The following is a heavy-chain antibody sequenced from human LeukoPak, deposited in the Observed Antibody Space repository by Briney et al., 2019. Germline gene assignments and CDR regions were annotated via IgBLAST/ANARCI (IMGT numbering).Heavy chain of an antibody. D-gene: IGHD2-2*01. Sequence: KAGGSLRLSCAASGFTFSSYAMSWIRQPPGKGLEWIGYIHYRGSTNYNPSLKSGVTISVDTSKNQFSLKMSSVTAADTAVYYCARDLPGSSFFDYWGQGALVTVSS. CDR1: GFTFSSYA. J-gene: IGHJ4*02. CDR2: IHYRGST. V-gene: IGHV4-59*01. CDR3: ARDLPGSSFFDY.